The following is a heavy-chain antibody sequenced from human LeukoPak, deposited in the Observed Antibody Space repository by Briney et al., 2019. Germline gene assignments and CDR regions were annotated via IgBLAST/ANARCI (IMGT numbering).Heavy chain of an antibody. CDR3: AVLAAVVLH. CDR1: GFTFDDYG. D-gene: IGHD6-13*01. Sequence: GGSLRLSCAASGFTFDDYGMSWVRQAPGKGLEWVSGINWNGGSTGYADSVKGRFTISRDNSKNTLYLQMGSLRAEDMAVYYCAVLAAVVLHWGQGTLVTVSS. CDR2: INWNGGST. J-gene: IGHJ4*02. V-gene: IGHV3-20*04.